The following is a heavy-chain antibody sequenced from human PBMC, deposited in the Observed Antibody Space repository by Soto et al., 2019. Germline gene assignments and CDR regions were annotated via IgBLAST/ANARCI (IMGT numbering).Heavy chain of an antibody. CDR2: INHSGST. CDR3: ARGITIFGVVIIRKRNYGMDV. V-gene: IGHV4-34*01. D-gene: IGHD3-3*01. Sequence: SETLSLTCAVYGGSFSGYYWSWIRQPPGKGLEWIGEINHSGSTNYNPSLKSRVTISVDTSKNQFSLKLSSVTAADTAVYYSARGITIFGVVIIRKRNYGMDVWGQGTTVTVSS. CDR1: GGSFSGYY. J-gene: IGHJ6*02.